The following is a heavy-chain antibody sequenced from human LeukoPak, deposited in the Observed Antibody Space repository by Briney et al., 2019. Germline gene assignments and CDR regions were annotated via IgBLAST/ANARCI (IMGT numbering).Heavy chain of an antibody. CDR1: GGSISSSSYY. D-gene: IGHD4-11*01. CDR2: IYYSGST. CDR3: ARYPVYSNVGFDY. Sequence: SETLSLTCTVSGGSISSSSYYWGWIRQPPGKGLEWIGSIYYSGSTYYNPSLKSRVTISVDTSKNQFSLKLSSVAAADTAVYYCARYPVYSNVGFDYWGQGTLVTVSS. J-gene: IGHJ4*02. V-gene: IGHV4-39*01.